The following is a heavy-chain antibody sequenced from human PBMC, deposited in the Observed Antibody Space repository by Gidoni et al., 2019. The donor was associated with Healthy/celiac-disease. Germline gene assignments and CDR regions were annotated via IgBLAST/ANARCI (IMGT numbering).Heavy chain of an antibody. D-gene: IGHD4-17*01. CDR1: GFTFSRYA. CDR3: ARDKPLGYGDYELFDY. CDR2: ISYDGSNK. J-gene: IGHJ4*02. Sequence: QVQLVESGGGVVQPGRSLRLSCAASGFTFSRYAMHWVRQAPGKGLEWVAVISYDGSNKYYADSVKGRFTISRDNSKNTLYLQMNSLRAEDTAVYYCARDKPLGYGDYELFDYWGQGTLVTVSS. V-gene: IGHV3-30-3*01.